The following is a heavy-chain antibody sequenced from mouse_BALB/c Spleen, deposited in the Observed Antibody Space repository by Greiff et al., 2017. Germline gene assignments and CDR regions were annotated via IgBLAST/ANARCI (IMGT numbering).Heavy chain of an antibody. V-gene: IGHV5-6-5*01. CDR1: GFTFSSYA. CDR3: ARYGYDVDWYFDV. J-gene: IGHJ1*01. Sequence: EVMLVESGGGLVKPGGSLKLSCAASGFTFSSYAMSWVRQTPEKRLEWVASISSGGSTYYPDSVKGRFTISRDNARNILYLQMSSLRSEDTAMYYCARYGYDVDWYFDVWGAGTTVTVAS. D-gene: IGHD2-2*01. CDR2: ISSGGST.